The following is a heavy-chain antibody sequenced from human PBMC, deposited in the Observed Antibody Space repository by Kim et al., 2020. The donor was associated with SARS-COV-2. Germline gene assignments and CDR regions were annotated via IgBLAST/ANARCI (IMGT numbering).Heavy chain of an antibody. CDR2: ISGSGGST. CDR1: GFTFSSYA. D-gene: IGHD6-13*01. CDR3: AKDLLVIAAADKKKGVAFDI. V-gene: IGHV3-23*01. J-gene: IGHJ3*02. Sequence: GGSLRLSCAASGFTFSSYAMSWVRQAPGKGLEWVSAISGSGGSTYYADSVKGRFTISRDNSKNTLYLQMNSLRAEDTAVYYCAKDLLVIAAADKKKGVAFDIWGQGTMVTVSS.